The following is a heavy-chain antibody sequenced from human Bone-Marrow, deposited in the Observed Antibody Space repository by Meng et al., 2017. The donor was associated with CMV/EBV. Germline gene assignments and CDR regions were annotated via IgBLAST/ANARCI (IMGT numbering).Heavy chain of an antibody. CDR3: ATPGVAAGDFDY. CDR2: IRYDGSHK. Sequence: GGSLRLSCAASGFTFSSYGMHWVRQARGKGMEWVAFIRYDGSHKYYADSVKGRFTISRDNSKNTLYMQMNRLRAEETAVYYCATPGVAAGDFDYWGQGTLVTVSS. D-gene: IGHD6-25*01. CDR1: GFTFSSYG. J-gene: IGHJ4*02. V-gene: IGHV3-30*02.